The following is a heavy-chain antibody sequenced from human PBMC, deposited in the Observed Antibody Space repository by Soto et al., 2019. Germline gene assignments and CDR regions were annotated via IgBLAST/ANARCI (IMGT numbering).Heavy chain of an antibody. CDR3: ARGISVIVGVQGDAPDKSSFDY. CDR2: INHTGST. CDR1: VGSFSGHY. D-gene: IGHD3-22*01. V-gene: IGHV4-34*01. J-gene: IGHJ4*02. Sequence: KPSETLSLTCAVYVGSFSGHYWSWIRQPPGKGLEWIGEINHTGSTNQNPSLKSRVSISVDTSKNQFFLKLRSVTAADTAVYYCARGISVIVGVQGDAPDKSSFDYWSQGTLVTVSS.